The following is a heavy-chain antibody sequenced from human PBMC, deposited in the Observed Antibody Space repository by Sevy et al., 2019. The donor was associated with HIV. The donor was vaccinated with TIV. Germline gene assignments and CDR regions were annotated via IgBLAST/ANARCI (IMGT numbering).Heavy chain of an antibody. CDR1: GFTFSKYS. Sequence: GGCLRLSWAASGFTFSKYSMSWVRQPPGKGLEWVSTLSFGCGEIKHADSVKGRFTISIDNSKNSLYLQMNNLRAEDTAVYYCAREAWTKPHDYWGQGTLVTVSS. J-gene: IGHJ4*02. V-gene: IGHV3-23*01. D-gene: IGHD2-8*01. CDR3: AREAWTKPHDY. CDR2: LSFGCGEI.